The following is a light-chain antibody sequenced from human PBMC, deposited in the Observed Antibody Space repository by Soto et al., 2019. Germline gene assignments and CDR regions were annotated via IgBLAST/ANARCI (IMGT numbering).Light chain of an antibody. V-gene: IGKV1-5*03. CDR3: QQYDRFPYT. Sequence: DIQMTQSPSTLSASIGDTVIITCPASQSINSWLAWYQQKPGKAPKLLIHKASPLESGVPSRLSGSEFGTAFTLTFSCLQPDDFAALYCQQYDRFPYTFGQGTKLEIK. CDR2: KAS. CDR1: QSINSW. J-gene: IGKJ2*01.